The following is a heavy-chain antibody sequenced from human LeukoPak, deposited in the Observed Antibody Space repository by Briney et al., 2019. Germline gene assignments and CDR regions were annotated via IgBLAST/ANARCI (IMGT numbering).Heavy chain of an antibody. D-gene: IGHD3-10*01. J-gene: IGHJ4*02. CDR1: GGSIGSGGYY. CDR2: IYYSGST. Sequence: SETLSLTWTVSGGSIGSGGYYWSWIRQHPGKGLGWIGYIYYSGSTYYNPSLKSRVTISVDTSKNQFSLKLSSVTAADTAVYYCARDLYGSGAFDYWGQGTLVTVSS. CDR3: ARDLYGSGAFDY. V-gene: IGHV4-31*02.